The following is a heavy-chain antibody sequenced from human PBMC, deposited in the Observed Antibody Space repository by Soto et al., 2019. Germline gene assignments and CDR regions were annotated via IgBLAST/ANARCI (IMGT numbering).Heavy chain of an antibody. CDR1: GFNFNKYA. J-gene: IGHJ4*02. V-gene: IGHV3-23*01. CDR2: ISCCGGTA. CDR3: AKADGQQWLLPHLEN. Sequence: EVQLLESGGGFVRPGESLRLSCAASGFNFNKYAMSWVRQAPGEGLEWVSGISCCGGTASYADSVKGRFTIARDDAKNTLYLHMNSLRVEDTAEYYCAKADGQQWLLPHLENWGRGTLVTVS. D-gene: IGHD6-19*01.